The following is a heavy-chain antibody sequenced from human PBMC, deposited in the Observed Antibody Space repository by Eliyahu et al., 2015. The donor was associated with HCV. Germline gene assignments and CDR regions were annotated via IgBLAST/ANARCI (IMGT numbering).Heavy chain of an antibody. CDR2: IYYSGST. D-gene: IGHD2-2*01. CDR1: GGSISSSSYY. CDR3: ARHIGYCSSTSCRDNNWFDP. J-gene: IGHJ5*02. V-gene: IGHV4-39*01. Sequence: QLQLQESGPGLVKPSETLSLTCTVXGGSISSSSYYWGWIRQPPGKGLEWIGSIYYSGSTYYNPSLKSRVTISVDTSKNQFSLKLSSVTAADTAVYYCARHIGYCSSTSCRDNNWFDPWGQGTLVTVSS.